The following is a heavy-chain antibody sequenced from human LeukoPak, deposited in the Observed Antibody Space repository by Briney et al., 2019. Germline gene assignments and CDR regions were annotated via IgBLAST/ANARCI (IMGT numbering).Heavy chain of an antibody. J-gene: IGHJ4*02. V-gene: IGHV3-23*01. D-gene: IGHD3-22*01. Sequence: PGGSLRLSCAASGFTFSSYAMSWVRQAPGKGLEWVSAISGSGGSTYYADSVKGRFTISRDNSKNTLYLQMNSLRAEDTAVYYCAKEYYYYDSSGYYRGGYFDYWGQGTLVTVSS. CDR1: GFTFSSYA. CDR3: AKEYYYYDSSGYYRGGYFDY. CDR2: ISGSGGST.